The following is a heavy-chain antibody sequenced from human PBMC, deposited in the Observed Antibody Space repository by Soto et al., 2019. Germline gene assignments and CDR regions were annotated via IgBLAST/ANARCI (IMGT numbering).Heavy chain of an antibody. CDR2: IYYSGST. J-gene: IGHJ4*02. CDR1: GGSISSYY. D-gene: IGHD3-22*01. CDR3: ARPHYDSNTFYYFFDY. V-gene: IGHV4-59*12. Sequence: PSETLSLTCTVSGGSISSYYWSWIRQPPGKGLGWIGYIYYSGSTNYNPSLKSRVTISVDTSKNQFSLELSSVTAADTAVYYCARPHYDSNTFYYFFDYWGQGTLVTVSS.